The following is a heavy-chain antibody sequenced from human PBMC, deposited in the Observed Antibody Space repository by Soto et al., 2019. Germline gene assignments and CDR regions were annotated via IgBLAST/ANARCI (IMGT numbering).Heavy chain of an antibody. Sequence: QVQLQESGPGLVKPSETLSLTCTVSGGSISSYYWSWIRQPPGKGLEWIGYIYYSGSTNYNPSLKSRVTIAVDTSKNQFSLKLSSVTAADTAVYYCARVAGRITIFGVARYWFDPWGQGTLVTVSS. CDR2: IYYSGST. D-gene: IGHD3-3*01. J-gene: IGHJ5*02. CDR3: ARVAGRITIFGVARYWFDP. V-gene: IGHV4-59*01. CDR1: GGSISSYY.